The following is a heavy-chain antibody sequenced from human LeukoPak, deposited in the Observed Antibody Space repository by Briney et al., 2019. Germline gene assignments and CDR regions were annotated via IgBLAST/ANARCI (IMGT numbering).Heavy chain of an antibody. Sequence: GGSLRLSCAASGFTFSDYYMSWIRQAPGKGLEWVSVIYSGGSTYYADSVKGRFTISRDNSKNTLYLQMNSLRAEDTAVYYCASGSSSWYYYGMDVWGQGTTVTVSS. V-gene: IGHV3-53*01. CDR1: GFTFSDYY. D-gene: IGHD6-13*01. CDR2: IYSGGST. J-gene: IGHJ6*02. CDR3: ASGSSSWYYYGMDV.